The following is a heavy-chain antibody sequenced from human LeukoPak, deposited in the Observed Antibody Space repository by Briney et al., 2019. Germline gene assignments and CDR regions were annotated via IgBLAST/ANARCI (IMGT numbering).Heavy chain of an antibody. Sequence: GSLRLSCAASGFTFSSYAMSWVRQPPGKELEWIGEINHSGSTNYNPSLKSRVTISVDTSKNQFSLKLSSVTAADTAVYYCARGLGAYFTMIVGGYFDYWGQGTLVTVSS. J-gene: IGHJ4*02. CDR2: INHSGST. V-gene: IGHV4-34*01. CDR3: ARGLGAYFTMIVGGYFDY. D-gene: IGHD3-22*01. CDR1: GFTFSSYA.